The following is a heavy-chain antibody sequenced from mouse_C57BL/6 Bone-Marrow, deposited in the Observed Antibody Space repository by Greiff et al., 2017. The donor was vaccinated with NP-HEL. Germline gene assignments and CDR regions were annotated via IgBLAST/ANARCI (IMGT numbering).Heavy chain of an antibody. D-gene: IGHD1-1*01. J-gene: IGHJ3*01. CDR3: GITTVGPWFAY. CDR2: INPNNGGT. Sequence: EVKLQQSGPELVKPGASVKISCKASGYTFTDYYMNWVKQSHGKSLEWIGDINPNNGGTSYNQKFKGKATLTVDKSSSTAYMELRSLTSEDSAVYYCGITTVGPWFAYWGQGTLVTVSA. V-gene: IGHV1-26*01. CDR1: GYTFTDYY.